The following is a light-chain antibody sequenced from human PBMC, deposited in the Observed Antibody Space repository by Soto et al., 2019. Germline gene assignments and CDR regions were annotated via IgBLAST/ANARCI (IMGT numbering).Light chain of an antibody. CDR1: QSVRSSF. J-gene: IGKJ1*01. Sequence: ESVLTQSPGTLSLSPGERATLSCRASQSVRSSFLAWYQMKRGQATSLLIYGASSRATGIPDRFSGSGSGTDFTLTISRLEPDDFEVYYCQQYDSSPLTFGQGTKVEIK. V-gene: IGKV3-20*01. CDR2: GAS. CDR3: QQYDSSPLT.